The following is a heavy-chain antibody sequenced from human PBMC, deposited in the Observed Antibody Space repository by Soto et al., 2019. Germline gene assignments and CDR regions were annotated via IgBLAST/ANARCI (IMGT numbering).Heavy chain of an antibody. CDR3: AASIVATIPSFDY. D-gene: IGHD5-12*01. V-gene: IGHV4-34*01. CDR2: INHSGST. J-gene: IGHJ4*02. Sequence: SETLSLTCAVYGGSFSGYYWSWIRQPPGKGLEWIGEINHSGSTNYNPSLKSRVTIPVDTSKNQFSLKLSSVTAADTAVYYCAASIVATIPSFDYWGQGALVTVSS. CDR1: GGSFSGYY.